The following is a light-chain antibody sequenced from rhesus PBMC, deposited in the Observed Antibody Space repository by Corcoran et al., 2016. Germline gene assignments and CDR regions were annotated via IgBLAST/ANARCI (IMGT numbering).Light chain of an antibody. Sequence: DIQMTQSPSSLSASVGDRVTITCRASEIVNHYLNWYQQKPGKPPKLQIYEASTLQSGVPSRFSGSGSGTDYTFTISSLQPDDVAIYYCQHGYLTPLAFGGGTKVAIK. J-gene: IGKJ4*01. CDR1: EIVNHY. V-gene: IGKV1-74*01. CDR3: QHGYLTPLA. CDR2: EAS.